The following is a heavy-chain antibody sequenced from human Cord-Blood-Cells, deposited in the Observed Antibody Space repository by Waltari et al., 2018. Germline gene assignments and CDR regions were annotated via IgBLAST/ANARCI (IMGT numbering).Heavy chain of an antibody. Sequence: EVQLVESGGGLVQPGGSLRLSCAASGFTFSSYEMNWVRQAPGKGLEWVSYISSSGSTINYADSVKGRFTISRDNAKNSLYLQMNSLRAEDTAVYYCAREARNFDWLYGAFDIWGQGTMVTVSS. CDR3: AREARNFDWLYGAFDI. J-gene: IGHJ3*02. CDR2: ISSSGSTI. CDR1: GFTFSSYE. D-gene: IGHD3-9*01. V-gene: IGHV3-48*03.